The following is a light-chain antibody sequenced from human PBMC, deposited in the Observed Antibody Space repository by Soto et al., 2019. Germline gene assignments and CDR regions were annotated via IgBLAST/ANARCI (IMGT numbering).Light chain of an antibody. J-gene: IGLJ3*02. Sequence: QSALTQPASVSGSPGQSITISCTGTSSDIGTYNLVSWFQQHPGKAPKLLIYEVRNRPSGISNRFSGSKSGNTASLTISGLQAEDEADYCCISYTRGNTWVFGGGTKLTVL. V-gene: IGLV2-14*01. CDR2: EVR. CDR3: ISYTRGNTWV. CDR1: SSDIGTYNL.